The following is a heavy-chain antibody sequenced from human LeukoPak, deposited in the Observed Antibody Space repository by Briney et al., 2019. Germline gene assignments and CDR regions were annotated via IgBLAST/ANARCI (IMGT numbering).Heavy chain of an antibody. D-gene: IGHD3-10*01. Sequence: GGSLRLSCAASGFTFSSYSMNWVRQAPGKGLEWVSYISSSSSTIYYADSVKGRFTISRDNAKNSLYLQMNSLRDEDTAVYYCARDPVYHGSGSFDYWGQGTLVTVSS. CDR3: ARDPVYHGSGSFDY. J-gene: IGHJ4*02. V-gene: IGHV3-48*02. CDR1: GFTFSSYS. CDR2: ISSSSSTI.